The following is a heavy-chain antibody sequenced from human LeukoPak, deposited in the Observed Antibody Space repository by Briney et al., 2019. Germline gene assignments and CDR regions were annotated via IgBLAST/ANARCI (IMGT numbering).Heavy chain of an antibody. V-gene: IGHV3-7*01. CDR1: GITLNTYG. D-gene: IGHD3-16*01. J-gene: IGHJ4*02. CDR3: MRGGGDY. Sequence: GGSLRLSCVASGITLNTYGMNWVRQAPGKGLEWVANIKPGGGERYYVDSVKGRFTISRDNAKNSVDLQMNSLRVEDTAVYYCMRGGGDYWGQGTLVTVPS. CDR2: IKPGGGER.